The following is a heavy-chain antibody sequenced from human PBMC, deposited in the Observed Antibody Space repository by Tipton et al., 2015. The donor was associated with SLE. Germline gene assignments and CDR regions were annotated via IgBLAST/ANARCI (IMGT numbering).Heavy chain of an antibody. D-gene: IGHD2-8*02. V-gene: IGHV3-30*02. Sequence: SLRLSCAASGFTFSSYDMHWVRQAPGKGLEWVAFIRYDGSNKYYADSVKGRFTISRDNAKNSLFLQMNSLGAEDTAMYYCARDPTGGDNWGQGTLVTVSS. CDR2: IRYDGSNK. CDR1: GFTFSSYD. CDR3: ARDPTGGDN. J-gene: IGHJ4*02.